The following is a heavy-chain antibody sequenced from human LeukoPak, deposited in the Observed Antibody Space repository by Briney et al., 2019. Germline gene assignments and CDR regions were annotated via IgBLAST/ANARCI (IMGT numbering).Heavy chain of an antibody. D-gene: IGHD3-3*01. J-gene: IGHJ4*02. CDR1: GFTFSRHG. CDR3: ARDRAWNYFDY. V-gene: IGHV3-30*03. CDR2: ISNDGSRK. Sequence: GGSLRLSCAPSGFTFSRHGMHWVRQAPGKGLEWVAIISNDGSRKYYAHSVEGRFTISRDNSKNTLYLQMDSLRAEVTAVYYCARDRAWNYFDYWGQGTLVTVSS.